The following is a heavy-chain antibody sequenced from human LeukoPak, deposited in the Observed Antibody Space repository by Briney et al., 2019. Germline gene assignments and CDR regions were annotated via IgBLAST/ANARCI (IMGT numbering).Heavy chain of an antibody. J-gene: IGHJ4*02. Sequence: GASVKVSCEASGYTFTGYYMHWVRQAPGQGLEWMGRINPNSGGTNYAQKFQGRVTMTRDTSISTAYMELSRLRSDDTAVYYCARVGCSGGSCYRSIFDYWGQGTLVTVS. CDR3: ARVGCSGGSCYRSIFDY. CDR1: GYTFTGYY. CDR2: INPNSGGT. D-gene: IGHD2-15*01. V-gene: IGHV1-2*06.